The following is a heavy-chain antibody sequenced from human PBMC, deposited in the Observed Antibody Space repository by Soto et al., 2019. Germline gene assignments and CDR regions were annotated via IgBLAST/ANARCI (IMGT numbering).Heavy chain of an antibody. V-gene: IGHV3-30*18. CDR3: AKDRAFDPSTDYDKAYFQY. Sequence: QVQLVESGGGVVQPGRSLSLSCAASGFTFSGYGMHWVRQAPGKGLEWVALISYDGTNKYYADSVKGRFTISRDNSKNTLNLQMNSLRAEDTAVYFCAKDRAFDPSTDYDKAYFQYWGQGTLVTVSS. CDR1: GFTFSGYG. CDR2: ISYDGTNK. D-gene: IGHD3-22*01. J-gene: IGHJ1*01.